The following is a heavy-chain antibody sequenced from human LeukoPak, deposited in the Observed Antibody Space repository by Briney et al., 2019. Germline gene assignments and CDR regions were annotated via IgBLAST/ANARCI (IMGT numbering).Heavy chain of an antibody. J-gene: IGHJ4*02. CDR3: ASVPAAAHRGYFDY. Sequence: SETLSLTCAVSGVSISSGAYSWSWIRQAPGKGLEWIGYFYHDGSTYYNPSLKSRVTMSVDRSKNQFFLKLGSVTAADTAVYYCASVPAAAHRGYFDYWGQGTLVTVSS. CDR2: FYHDGST. CDR1: GVSISSGAYS. V-gene: IGHV4-30-2*01. D-gene: IGHD6-13*01.